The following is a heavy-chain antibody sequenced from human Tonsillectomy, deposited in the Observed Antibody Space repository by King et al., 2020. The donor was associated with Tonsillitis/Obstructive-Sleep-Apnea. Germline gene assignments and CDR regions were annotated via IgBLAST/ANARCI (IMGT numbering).Heavy chain of an antibody. V-gene: IGHV4-34*01. CDR3: ATRGDNSEPGWFDP. CDR1: GGSFSGYY. D-gene: IGHD1-26*01. CDR2: INHSGST. Sequence: VQLQQWCAGLLKPSETLSLTCAVYGGSFSGYYWSWIRQPPGKGLEWIGEINHSGSTNYNPSLKSRFTISVDTSKNQFSLKLSAVTAADTAVYYCATRGDNSEPGWFDPWGQGTLVTVSS. J-gene: IGHJ5*02.